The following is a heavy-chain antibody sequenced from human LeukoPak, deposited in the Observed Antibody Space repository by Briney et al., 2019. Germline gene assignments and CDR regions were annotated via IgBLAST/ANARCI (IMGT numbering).Heavy chain of an antibody. D-gene: IGHD3-22*01. CDR2: IHPSGST. V-gene: IGHV4-4*07. Sequence: SETLSLTCTVSGDSISSYYWSWIRQPAGKGLEWIGRIHPSGSTNYNPSLKSRVTLSVDTSKNQFSLKLSSVTAADTAVYYCARNLNYYDSSGQPSYYFDYWGQGTLVTVSS. J-gene: IGHJ4*02. CDR1: GDSISSYY. CDR3: ARNLNYYDSSGQPSYYFDY.